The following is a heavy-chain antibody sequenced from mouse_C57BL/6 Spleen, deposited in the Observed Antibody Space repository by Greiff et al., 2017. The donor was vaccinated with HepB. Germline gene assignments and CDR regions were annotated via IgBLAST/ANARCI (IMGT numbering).Heavy chain of an antibody. CDR2: IHPNSGST. Sequence: VQLQQPGAELVKPGASVKLSCKASGYTFTSYWMHWVKQRPGQGLEWIGMIHPNSGSTNYNEKFKSKATLTVDKSSSTAYMQLSSLTSEDSAVYYCARGNYGSSPYFDYWGQGTTLTVSS. V-gene: IGHV1-64*01. CDR1: GYTFTSYW. J-gene: IGHJ2*01. CDR3: ARGNYGSSPYFDY. D-gene: IGHD1-1*01.